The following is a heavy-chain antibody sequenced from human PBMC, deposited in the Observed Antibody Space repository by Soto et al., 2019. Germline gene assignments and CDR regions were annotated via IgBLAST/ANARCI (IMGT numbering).Heavy chain of an antibody. CDR1: GFTFSSYA. CDR2: ISGSAYST. V-gene: IGHV3-23*01. CDR3: AKPGVVGATTPFDY. J-gene: IGHJ4*02. D-gene: IGHD1-26*01. Sequence: EVQLLESGGGLVQPGGSLRLSCAASGFTFSSYAMSWVRQAPGKGLEWVSTISGSAYSTYYEDSVKGRFTISRDNSKNTLYLQMNSLRAEDTAVYYCAKPGVVGATTPFDYWGQGTLVTVSS.